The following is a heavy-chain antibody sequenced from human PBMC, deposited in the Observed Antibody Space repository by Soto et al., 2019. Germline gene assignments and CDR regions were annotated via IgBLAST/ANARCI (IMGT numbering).Heavy chain of an antibody. CDR1: GYTFTNYA. J-gene: IGHJ2*01. V-gene: IGHV1-3*01. D-gene: IGHD1-26*01. CDR3: ARGGSLYWYFDL. Sequence: QVQLVQSGAEVKQPGASVKVSCKASGYTFTNYAMHWVRQAPGQRLEWMGWINAGNGNTKYSQKFQGRVTITRDTSASTAYMELSSLRSEDTAVYYCARGGSLYWYFDLWGRGTLVTASS. CDR2: INAGNGNT.